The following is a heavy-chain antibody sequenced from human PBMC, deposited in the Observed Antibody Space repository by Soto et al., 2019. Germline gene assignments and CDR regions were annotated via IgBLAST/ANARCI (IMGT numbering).Heavy chain of an antibody. Sequence: QVQLMQSGAEVKKPGASVKVSCKASGDTFTEYYIHWVRQAPGQGLEWMGTVNPSGGHTTYAQHCLGRVTMTRDTSTSTLYMELTSLTSEDTAVYYCAGGGHVVVVTAALDYWGQGTLVTVSS. D-gene: IGHD2-21*02. CDR2: VNPSGGHT. CDR1: GDTFTEYY. J-gene: IGHJ4*02. V-gene: IGHV1-46*01. CDR3: AGGGHVVVVTAALDY.